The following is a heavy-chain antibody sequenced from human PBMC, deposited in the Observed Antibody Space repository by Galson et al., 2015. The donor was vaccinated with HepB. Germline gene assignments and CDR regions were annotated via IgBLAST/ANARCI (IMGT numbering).Heavy chain of an antibody. D-gene: IGHD3-10*01. CDR3: TTEGFGELLYLTDY. CDR2: IKSKTDGGTT. V-gene: IGHV3-15*01. Sequence: SLRLSCAASGFTFSNAWMSWVRQAPGKGLEWVGRIKSKTDGGTTDYAAPVKGRFTISRDDSKNTLYLQMNSLKTEDTAVYYCTTEGFGELLYLTDYWGQGTLVTVSS. CDR1: GFTFSNAW. J-gene: IGHJ4*02.